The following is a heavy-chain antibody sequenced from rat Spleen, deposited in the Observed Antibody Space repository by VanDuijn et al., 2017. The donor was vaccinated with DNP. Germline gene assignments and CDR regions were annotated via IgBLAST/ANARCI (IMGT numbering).Heavy chain of an antibody. CDR3: TTQSFSIAATWFPF. J-gene: IGHJ3*01. CDR2: ILYDGTRT. Sequence: EVQLVESGGGLVQPGRSLKLSCAASGFTFSDYNMAWVRQAPKKGLEWVATILYDGTRTYYRDSVKGRFTISRDIAKDTLYLQMDSLRSEDTATYYCTTQSFSIAATWFPFWGQGTLVTVSS. CDR1: GFTFSDYN. D-gene: IGHD1-2*01. V-gene: IGHV5S10*01.